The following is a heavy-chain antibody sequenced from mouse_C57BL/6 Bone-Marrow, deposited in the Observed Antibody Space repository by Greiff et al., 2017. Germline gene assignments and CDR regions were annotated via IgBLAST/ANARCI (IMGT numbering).Heavy chain of an antibody. CDR1: GYAFSSSW. V-gene: IGHV1-82*01. CDR2: IYPGDGDT. J-gene: IGHJ4*01. CDR3: ARGGYYAMDY. Sequence: VQLQQSGPELVKPGASVKISCKASGYAFSSSWMNWVKQRPGKGLEWIGRIYPGDGDTNYNQKFKGKSTLTVAKSSSTAYMQLSSLTSEDSAVYYCARGGYYAMDYWGQGTSVTVSS.